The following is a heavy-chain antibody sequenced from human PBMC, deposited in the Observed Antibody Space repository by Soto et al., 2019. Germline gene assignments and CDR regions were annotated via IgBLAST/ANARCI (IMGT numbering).Heavy chain of an antibody. CDR2: IYYSGST. CDR1: GGSISSSSYY. V-gene: IGHV4-39*01. D-gene: IGHD3-3*01. CDR3: ARHASYYDFWSGYPGPFDY. Sequence: QLQLQESGPGLVKPSETLSLTCTVSGGSISSSSYYWGWIRQPPGKGLEWIGSIYYSGSTYYNPSLKSRVTISVDTSKNQFSLKLSSVTAADTAVYYCARHASYYDFWSGYPGPFDYWGQGTLATVSS. J-gene: IGHJ4*02.